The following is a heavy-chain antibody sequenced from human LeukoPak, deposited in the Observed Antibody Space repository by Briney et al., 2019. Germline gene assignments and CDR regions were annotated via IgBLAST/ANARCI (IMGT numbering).Heavy chain of an antibody. CDR2: IYYSGST. V-gene: IGHV4-30-4*08. CDR3: ARGITYGDYLDY. CDR1: GYSISSRYY. Sequence: KPSETLSLTCAVSGYSISSRYYWGWIRQPPGKGLEWIGYIYYSGSTYYNPSPKSRVTISVDTSKNQFSLKLSSVTAADTAVYYCARGITYGDYLDYWGQGTLVTVSS. J-gene: IGHJ4*02. D-gene: IGHD4-17*01.